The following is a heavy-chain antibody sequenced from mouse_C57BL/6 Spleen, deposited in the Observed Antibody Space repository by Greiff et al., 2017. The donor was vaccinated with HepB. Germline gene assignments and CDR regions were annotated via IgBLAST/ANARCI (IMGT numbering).Heavy chain of an antibody. D-gene: IGHD1-1*01. CDR2: INPYNGGT. Sequence: EVQRVESGPVLVKPGASVKMSCKASGYTFTDYYMNWVKQSHGKSLEWIGVINPYNGGTSYNQKFKGKATLTVDKSSSTAYMELNSLTSEDSAVYYWASQSISTTVGRVFDYWGQGTTLTVSS. V-gene: IGHV1-19*01. CDR3: ASQSISTTVGRVFDY. J-gene: IGHJ2*01. CDR1: GYTFTDYY.